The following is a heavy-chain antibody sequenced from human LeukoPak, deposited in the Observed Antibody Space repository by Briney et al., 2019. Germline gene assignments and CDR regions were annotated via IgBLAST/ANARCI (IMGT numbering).Heavy chain of an antibody. CDR3: ARDLWNPAAAGLGYYYYYYYGMDV. Sequence: NSGGSLGLSCAASGFTFSSYSMNWVRQAPGKGLEWVSSISSSSSYIYYADSVKGRFTISRDNAKNSLYQQMNSLRAEDTAVYYCARDLWNPAAAGLGYYYYYYYGMDVWGQGTTVTVSS. J-gene: IGHJ6*02. V-gene: IGHV3-21*01. D-gene: IGHD6-13*01. CDR1: GFTFSSYS. CDR2: ISSSSSYI.